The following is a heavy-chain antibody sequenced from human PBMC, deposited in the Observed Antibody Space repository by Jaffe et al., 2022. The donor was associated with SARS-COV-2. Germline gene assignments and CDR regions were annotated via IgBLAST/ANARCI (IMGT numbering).Heavy chain of an antibody. CDR3: AKDRGGSYYGADYYYGMDV. CDR1: GFTFDDYA. J-gene: IGHJ6*02. Sequence: EVQLVESGGGLVQPGRSLRLSCAASGFTFDDYAMHWVRQAPGKGLEWVSGISWNSGSIGYADSVKGRFTISRDNAKNSLYLQMNSLRAEDTALYYCAKDRGGSYYGADYYYGMDVWGQGTTVTVSS. V-gene: IGHV3-9*01. CDR2: ISWNSGSI. D-gene: IGHD1-26*01.